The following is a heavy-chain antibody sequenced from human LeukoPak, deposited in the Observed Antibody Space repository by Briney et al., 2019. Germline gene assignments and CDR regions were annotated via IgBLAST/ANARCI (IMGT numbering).Heavy chain of an antibody. CDR1: GGSISSSSYY. J-gene: IGHJ6*03. Sequence: SETLSLTCTVSGGSISSSSYYWGWIRQPPGKGLEWIGSIYYSGSTYYNPSLKSRVTISVDTSKNQFSLKLSSVTAADTAVYYCARVDYYDSSGYMDVWGKGTTVTVSS. CDR3: ARVDYYDSSGYMDV. D-gene: IGHD3-22*01. CDR2: IYYSGST. V-gene: IGHV4-39*07.